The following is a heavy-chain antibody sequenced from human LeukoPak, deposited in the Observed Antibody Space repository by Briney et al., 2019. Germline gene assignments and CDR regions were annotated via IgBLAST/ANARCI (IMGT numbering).Heavy chain of an antibody. D-gene: IGHD6-19*01. CDR2: IYYSGGT. V-gene: IGHV4-39*02. CDR1: GGSISSSDYY. CDR3: ARDLRGYSNGSYGFKRFRYFDF. Sequence: SETLSLTCTVSGGSISSSDYYWGWIRQPPGKGLEWIGYIYYSGGTYYNPSLKTRVTISVDTSKNQFSLKLNSVTAADTAVYYCARDLRGYSNGSYGFKRFRYFDFWGRGTLVTVSS. J-gene: IGHJ2*01.